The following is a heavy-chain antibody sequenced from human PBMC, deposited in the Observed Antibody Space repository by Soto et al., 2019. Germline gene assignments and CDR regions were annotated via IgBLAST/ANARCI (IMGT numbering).Heavy chain of an antibody. V-gene: IGHV3-23*01. D-gene: IGHD2-2*01. CDR1: GFSLSSYA. J-gene: IGHJ4*02. Sequence: RRLSCAASGFSLSSYAMTWVRQAPGKGLEWVSGITASGEKLYYADSVKGRFTVSRDNSKNTLYLQMHSLRADDTAVYYCARDCSSSSCSLWAYWGQGTLVTVSS. CDR2: ITASGEKL. CDR3: ARDCSSSSCSLWAY.